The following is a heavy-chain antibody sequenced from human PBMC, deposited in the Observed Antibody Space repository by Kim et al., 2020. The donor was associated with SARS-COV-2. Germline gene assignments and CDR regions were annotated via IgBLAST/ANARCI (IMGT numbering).Heavy chain of an antibody. CDR1: GGSISSSSYY. CDR2: TYYSGST. Sequence: SETLSLTCTVSGGSISSSSYYWGWIRQPPGKGLEWIGSTYYSGSTYYNPSLKSRVTISVDTSKNQFSLKLSSVTAADTAVYYCARDLRITMVRGLREVGGMDVWGQGTTVTVSS. J-gene: IGHJ6*02. CDR3: ARDLRITMVRGLREVGGMDV. D-gene: IGHD3-10*01. V-gene: IGHV4-39*07.